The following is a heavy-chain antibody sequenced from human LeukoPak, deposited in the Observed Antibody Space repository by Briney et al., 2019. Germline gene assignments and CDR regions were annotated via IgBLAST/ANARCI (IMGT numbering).Heavy chain of an antibody. CDR2: ISSSSSTI. J-gene: IGHJ4*02. D-gene: IGHD3-16*01. Sequence: GGSLRLSCAASGFTFSSYSMNWVRQAPGKGLEWVSYISSSSSTIYYADSVKGRFTISRDNAKNSLYLQMNSLRAEDTAVYYCARAGGLLDYWGQGTLVTVSS. CDR3: ARAGGLLDY. V-gene: IGHV3-48*01. CDR1: GFTFSSYS.